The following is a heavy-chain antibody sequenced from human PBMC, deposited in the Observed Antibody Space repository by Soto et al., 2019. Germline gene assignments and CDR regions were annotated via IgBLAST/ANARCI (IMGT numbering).Heavy chain of an antibody. CDR1: GFTFSRYA. CDR2: ISGSGGKT. D-gene: IGHD3-16*01. CDR3: AKDYDDLRYYSDY. Sequence: GGSLRLSCAASGFTFSRYAMDWVRQAPGKGLEWVSAISGSGGKTYYADSVKGRFTISRDSSKNTLYLQMNSLRAEDTAVYYCAKDYDDLRYYSDYWGQGTLVTVSS. J-gene: IGHJ4*02. V-gene: IGHV3-23*01.